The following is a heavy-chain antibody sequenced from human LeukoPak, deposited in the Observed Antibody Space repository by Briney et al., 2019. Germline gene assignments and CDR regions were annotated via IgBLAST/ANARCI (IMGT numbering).Heavy chain of an antibody. J-gene: IGHJ4*02. Sequence: GGSLRLSCAASGFTFSSYGMYWVREAPGKGLEWVAFTRDDGRNTQYTDSGKGRFHLPRDISKNALYLQMNGLRTDDTAVYYCAKDRIVGATSGYYFDYWGQGTLVTVSS. CDR3: AKDRIVGATSGYYFDY. CDR1: GFTFSSYG. V-gene: IGHV3-30*02. CDR2: TRDDGRNT. D-gene: IGHD1-26*01.